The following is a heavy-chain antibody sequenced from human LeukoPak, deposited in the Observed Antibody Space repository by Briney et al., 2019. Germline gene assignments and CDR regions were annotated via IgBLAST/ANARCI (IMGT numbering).Heavy chain of an antibody. V-gene: IGHV4-39*07. Sequence: SETLSLTCTVSGGSISSSSYYWGWIRQPPGKGLEWIGSIYYSGSTYYNPSLKSRVTISVDTSKNQFSLKLSSVTAADTAVYYCARYLESGWPYYYYYMDVWGKGTTVTVSS. D-gene: IGHD6-19*01. CDR2: IYYSGST. J-gene: IGHJ6*03. CDR3: ARYLESGWPYYYYYMDV. CDR1: GGSISSSSYY.